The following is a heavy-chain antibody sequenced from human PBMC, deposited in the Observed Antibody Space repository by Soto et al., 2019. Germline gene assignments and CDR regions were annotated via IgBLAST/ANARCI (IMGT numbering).Heavy chain of an antibody. CDR3: AREGDVPYYSYGMDV. J-gene: IGHJ6*02. CDR2: ISGYNGKT. CDR1: GYTFTSYG. V-gene: IGHV1-18*01. Sequence: QVQLVPSGGEVRKPGASVTVSCKASGYTFTSYGISWVRQAPGQGLEWMGWISGYNGKTNYAQKVQDRVTMTTDTSTSTVYLDLRSMRFDDTAVYYCAREGDVPYYSYGMDVWGQGTTVTVS. D-gene: IGHD2-21*02.